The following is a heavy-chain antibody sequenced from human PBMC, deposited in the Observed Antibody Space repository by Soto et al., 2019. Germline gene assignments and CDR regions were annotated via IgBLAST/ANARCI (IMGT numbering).Heavy chain of an antibody. V-gene: IGHV3-23*01. CDR3: ANGRYYYDSSAYFPY. D-gene: IGHD3-22*01. J-gene: IGHJ4*02. Sequence: EVQLLESGGGLVQPGGSLTLSCAASGFTFSSYDMSWVPQAPGKGLEWVSAISGSGGSTYYADSVKGRFTISRENSKSTLYLQMNSLRAEDTAVYYCANGRYYYDSSAYFPYWGQGTLVMVSS. CDR2: ISGSGGST. CDR1: GFTFSSYD.